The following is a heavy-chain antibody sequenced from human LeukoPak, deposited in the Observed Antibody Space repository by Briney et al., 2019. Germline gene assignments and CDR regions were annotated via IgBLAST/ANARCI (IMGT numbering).Heavy chain of an antibody. CDR2: VNPNTGGT. D-gene: IGHD6-13*01. V-gene: IGHV1-2*02. CDR1: GYKFTDYY. Sequence: ASVKVSCQASGYKFTDYYRYWVRQAPGQGPEWMGWVNPNTGGTSYAEKFRGRITSSREKSTGTAYMALTSLTSDDTAVYYCARGVTTAVPYHHYGLDVWGPGTTVTVSS. J-gene: IGHJ6*02. CDR3: ARGVTTAVPYHHYGLDV.